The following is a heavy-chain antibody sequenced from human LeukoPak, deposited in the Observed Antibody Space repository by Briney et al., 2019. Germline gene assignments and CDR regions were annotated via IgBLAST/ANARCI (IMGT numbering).Heavy chain of an antibody. CDR3: ARRWCSGGSCYDY. D-gene: IGHD2-15*01. V-gene: IGHV4-59*08. Sequence: SETPSLTCTVSGGSISSYYWSWIRQPPGKGLEWIGYIYYRGSTNYNPSLKSRVTISVDTSKNQFSLKLSSVTAADTAVYYCARRWCSGGSCYDYWGQGTLVTVSS. CDR2: IYYRGST. J-gene: IGHJ4*02. CDR1: GGSISSYY.